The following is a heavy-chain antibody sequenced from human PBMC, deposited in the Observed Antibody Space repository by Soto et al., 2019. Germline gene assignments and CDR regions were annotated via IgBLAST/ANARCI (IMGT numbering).Heavy chain of an antibody. D-gene: IGHD6-13*01. CDR3: AKNIAASGYFFDP. CDR1: GFTFSSYA. CDR2: VSAGGGNT. J-gene: IGHJ5*02. V-gene: IGHV3-23*01. Sequence: HPGGSLRLSCAASGFTFSSYAMSWVRQAPGKGLEWVSYVSAGGGNTYYADSVKGRFTISRDNSKNMVYLQMNSLRADDTAVYYCAKNIAASGYFFDPWGQGTLVTVSS.